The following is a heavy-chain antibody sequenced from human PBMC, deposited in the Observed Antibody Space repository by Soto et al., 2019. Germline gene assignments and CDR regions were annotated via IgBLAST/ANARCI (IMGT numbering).Heavy chain of an antibody. CDR2: IYWDDDE. J-gene: IGHJ5*02. CDR3: AHVNWNDEDRSDGFDP. D-gene: IGHD1-1*01. V-gene: IGHV2-5*02. Sequence: QITLKESGPTLVKPTQTLTLTCTFSGFSLSTSEVGVGWIRQPPGKALEWLALIYWDDDERYSPSLKSRLTITKDTSKNQVVLTMTNMDPVDTATYFCAHVNWNDEDRSDGFDPWGRGTLVTVSS. CDR1: GFSLSTSEVG.